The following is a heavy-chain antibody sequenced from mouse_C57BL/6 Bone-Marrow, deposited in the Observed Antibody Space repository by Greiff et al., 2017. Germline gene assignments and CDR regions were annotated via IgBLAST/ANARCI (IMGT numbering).Heavy chain of an antibody. CDR3: ARHSNDDYWYFDV. CDR2: IDPSDSYT. CDR1: GYTFTSYW. J-gene: IGHJ1*03. V-gene: IGHV1-59*01. D-gene: IGHD2-12*01. Sequence: QVQLQQPGAELVRPGTSVKLSCKASGYTFTSYWMHWVKQRPGQGLEWIGVIDPSDSYTNYNQKFKGKATLTVDTASSTAYMQLSSLTSEDSAVYYCARHSNDDYWYFDVWGTGTTVTVSS.